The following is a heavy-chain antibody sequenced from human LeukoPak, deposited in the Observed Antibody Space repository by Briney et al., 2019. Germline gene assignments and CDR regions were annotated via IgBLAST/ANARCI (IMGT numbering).Heavy chain of an antibody. V-gene: IGHV3-23*01. J-gene: IGHJ4*02. CDR1: GFTISNSA. CDR2: ISTGGNT. D-gene: IGHD5-24*01. Sequence: GGSLRLSCAASGFTISNSAMSWVRQAPGKGLDWVSSISTGGNTYYADSIKGRFSISRDNSKNTLYLQMYSLRAEDTAVYYCAKGGISEDGLDSWGQGTLVTVSS. CDR3: AKGGISEDGLDS.